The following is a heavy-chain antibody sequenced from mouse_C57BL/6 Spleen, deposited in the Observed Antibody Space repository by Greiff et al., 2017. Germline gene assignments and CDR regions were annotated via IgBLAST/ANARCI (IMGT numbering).Heavy chain of an antibody. J-gene: IGHJ3*01. Sequence: EVKLQQSGPELVKPGASVKIPCKASGYTFTDYNMDWVKQSHGKSLEWIGDINPNNGGTIYNQKFKGKATLTVDKSSSTAYMELRSLTSEDTAVYYCAREDDYDGRAWFAYWGQGTLVTVSA. CDR3: AREDDYDGRAWFAY. V-gene: IGHV1-18*01. CDR1: GYTFTDYN. D-gene: IGHD2-4*01. CDR2: INPNNGGT.